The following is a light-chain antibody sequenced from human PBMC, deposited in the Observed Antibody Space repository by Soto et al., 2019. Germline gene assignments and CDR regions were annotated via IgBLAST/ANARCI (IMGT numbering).Light chain of an antibody. V-gene: IGKV3-11*01. Sequence: TVLTQSPATLSLSPGERATLSCKASQSIGNSLGWFQQKPGQAPRLLIDDAFNRATGIPARFTGSGSGSDFTLTISSLKPEDFATYYCQQLNSYPPYTFGQGTKLEIK. CDR2: DAF. CDR1: QSIGNS. CDR3: QQLNSYPPYT. J-gene: IGKJ2*01.